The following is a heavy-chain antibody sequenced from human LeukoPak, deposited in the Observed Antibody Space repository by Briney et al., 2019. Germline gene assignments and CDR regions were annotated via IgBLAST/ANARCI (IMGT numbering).Heavy chain of an antibody. Sequence: PSETLSLTCAVYGGSFSGYYWSWIRQHPGKGLEWIGYIYYSGSTYYNPSLKSRVTISVDTSKNQFSLKLSSVTAADTAVYYCARDDSTVVTPGAFDIWGQGTMVTVSS. CDR2: IYYSGST. V-gene: IGHV4-31*11. D-gene: IGHD4-23*01. CDR1: GGSFSGYY. CDR3: ARDDSTVVTPGAFDI. J-gene: IGHJ3*02.